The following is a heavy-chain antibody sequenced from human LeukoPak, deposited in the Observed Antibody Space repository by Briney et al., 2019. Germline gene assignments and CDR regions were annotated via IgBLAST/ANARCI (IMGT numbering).Heavy chain of an antibody. CDR3: ARSSSSWSYFDY. D-gene: IGHD6-13*01. V-gene: IGHV1-69*10. CDR2: IIPILGIA. Sequence: SVKVSCKASGYTFTGYYIHWVRQAPGQGLEWMGRIIPILGIANYAQKFQGRVTITADKSTSTAYMELSSLRSEDTAVYYCARSSSSWSYFDYWGQGTLVTVSS. CDR1: GYTFTGYY. J-gene: IGHJ4*02.